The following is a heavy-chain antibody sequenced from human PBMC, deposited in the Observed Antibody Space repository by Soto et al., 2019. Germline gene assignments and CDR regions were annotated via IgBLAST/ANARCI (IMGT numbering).Heavy chain of an antibody. CDR2: ISYDGSNK. V-gene: IGHV3-30-3*01. J-gene: IGHJ4*02. CDR3: ARDQRWRQDGGVYDY. CDR1: GFTFSSYA. Sequence: QVQLVESGGGVVQPGRSLRLSCAASGFTFSSYAMHWVRQAPGKGLEWVAVISYDGSNKYYADSVKGRFTISRDNSKNTLYLQRNSLRSEDTAVYYCARDQRWRQDGGVYDYWGQGTLVTVSS. D-gene: IGHD3-16*01.